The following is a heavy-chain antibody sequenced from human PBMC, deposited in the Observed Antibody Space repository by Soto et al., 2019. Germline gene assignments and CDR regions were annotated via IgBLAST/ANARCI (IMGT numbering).Heavy chain of an antibody. CDR2: IYYSGST. J-gene: IGHJ4*02. D-gene: IGHD3-22*01. V-gene: IGHV4-30-4*01. CDR1: GGSISSGDYY. Sequence: PSETLSLTCTVSGGSISSGDYYWSWIRQPPGKGLEWIGYIYYSGSTYYNPSLKSRVTISVDTSKNQFSLKLSSVTAADTAVYYCARVRVDYYDSSGYYLFDYWDQGTLVTVSS. CDR3: ARVRVDYYDSSGYYLFDY.